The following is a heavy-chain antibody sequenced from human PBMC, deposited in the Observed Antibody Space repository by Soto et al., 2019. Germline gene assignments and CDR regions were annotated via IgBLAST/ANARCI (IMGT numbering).Heavy chain of an antibody. CDR3: ARLAWLDP. J-gene: IGHJ5*02. V-gene: IGHV3-53*01. CDR1: GFSVSVDS. CDR2: FYNTGFI. Sequence: EVRLGESGGGLIQPGGSLRLSFAASGFSVSVDSMMWVRRAPGKGLEWVSLFYNTGFIHYADSVKGRLTISGDNSKNSLYLQMNSLRVEDTAVYFWARLAWLDPCGQGIRVTVSS.